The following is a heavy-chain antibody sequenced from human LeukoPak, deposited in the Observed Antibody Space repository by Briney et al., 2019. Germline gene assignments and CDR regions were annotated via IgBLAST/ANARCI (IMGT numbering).Heavy chain of an antibody. Sequence: GGSLRLSCAASGFTFSSYWIHWVRQAPGKGLVWVSHISADGSTTNYADSVKGRFTISRDNAKNTLDLQMNSLRAEDTAVYFCARSSSDFWGQGTLVTVSS. V-gene: IGHV3-74*01. CDR1: GFTFSSYW. J-gene: IGHJ4*02. CDR3: ARSSSDF. CDR2: ISADGSTT.